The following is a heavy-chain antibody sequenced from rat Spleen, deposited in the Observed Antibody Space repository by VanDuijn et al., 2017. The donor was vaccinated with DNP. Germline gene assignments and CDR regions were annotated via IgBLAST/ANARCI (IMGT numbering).Heavy chain of an antibody. Sequence: EVQLVETGGALVQPGRSLKLSCVASGFTFNNYWMYWFRQAPGKGLEWVASIKTDGGGTYYPDSVKGRFTISRDNAKSTLYLQMDSLRSEDTATYYCARRGTVAPFDYWGQGVMVTVSS. J-gene: IGHJ2*01. V-gene: IGHV5-58*01. CDR3: ARRGTVAPFDY. CDR2: IKTDGGGT. CDR1: GFTFNNYW. D-gene: IGHD4-3*01.